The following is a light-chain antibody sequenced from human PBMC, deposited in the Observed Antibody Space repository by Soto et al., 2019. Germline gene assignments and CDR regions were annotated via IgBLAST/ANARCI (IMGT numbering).Light chain of an antibody. CDR1: SSNIGAGYD. Sequence: QSVLTQPPSVSGAPGQRVTNSCTGSSSNIGAGYDVHWYQQLPGTAPKLLIYGNSNRPSGVPDRFSGSKSGTSASLAITGLQAEDEADYYCQSYDSSLSTYVFGTATKLTVL. V-gene: IGLV1-40*01. J-gene: IGLJ1*01. CDR2: GNS. CDR3: QSYDSSLSTYV.